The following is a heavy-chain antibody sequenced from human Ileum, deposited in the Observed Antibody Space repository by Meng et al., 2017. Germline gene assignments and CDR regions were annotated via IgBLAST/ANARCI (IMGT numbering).Heavy chain of an antibody. Sequence: ASAKVSCKASGYTFSDYNMHWVRQAPGQGLEWMGRIIPNSGGTNYAQKFQDRITMTRDTSTSTAYMGLSSLSSDATAVYYCARGYKYAYEYWGQGTLVTVSS. J-gene: IGHJ4*02. CDR2: IIPNSGGT. D-gene: IGHD5-18*01. CDR3: ARGYKYAYEY. V-gene: IGHV1-2*06. CDR1: GYTFSDYN.